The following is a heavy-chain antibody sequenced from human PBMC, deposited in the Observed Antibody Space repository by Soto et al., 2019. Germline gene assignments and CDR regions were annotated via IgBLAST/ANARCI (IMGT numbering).Heavy chain of an antibody. CDR3: AFTVTTDAFDI. Sequence: ASETLSLTCAVYGGSFSGYYWSWIRQPPGKGLEWIGEINHSGSTNYNPSLKSRVTISVDTSKNQFSLKLSSVTAADTAVYYCAFTVTTDAFDIWGQGTMVTVSS. J-gene: IGHJ3*02. CDR2: INHSGST. CDR1: GGSFSGYY. V-gene: IGHV4-34*01. D-gene: IGHD4-17*01.